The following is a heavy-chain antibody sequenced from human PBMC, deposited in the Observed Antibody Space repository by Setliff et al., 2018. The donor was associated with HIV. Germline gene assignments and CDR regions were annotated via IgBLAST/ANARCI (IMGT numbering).Heavy chain of an antibody. V-gene: IGHV1-69*13. J-gene: IGHJ5*02. CDR3: ATSPRGTYYDILTGLPRGYFDP. D-gene: IGHD3-9*01. CDR2: IIPIYGTV. Sequence: ASVKVSCKASGGTFSRLAISWVRQAPGQGLEWMGGIIPIYGTVNYAQKFQGRVTITADESTTTAHMELSSLRSEDTAVYYCATSPRGTYYDILTGLPRGYFDPWGQGTQVTVSS. CDR1: GGTFSRLA.